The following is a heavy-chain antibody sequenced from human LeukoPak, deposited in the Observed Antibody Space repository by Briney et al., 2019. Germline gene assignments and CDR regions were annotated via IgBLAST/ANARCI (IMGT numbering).Heavy chain of an antibody. Sequence: ASVKVSCKASGYTFTGYYMHWVRQAPGQGLEWMGWINPNSGGTNYAQKFQGRVTITADKSTSTAYMELSSLRSEDTAVYYCARDQGGGFYDSSGYYHHFDYWGQGTLVTVSS. J-gene: IGHJ4*02. D-gene: IGHD3-22*01. CDR3: ARDQGGGFYDSSGYYHHFDY. CDR2: INPNSGGT. CDR1: GYTFTGYY. V-gene: IGHV1-2*02.